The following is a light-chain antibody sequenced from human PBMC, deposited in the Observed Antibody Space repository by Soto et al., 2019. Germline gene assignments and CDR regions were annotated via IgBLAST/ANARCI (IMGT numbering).Light chain of an antibody. V-gene: IGKV1-39*01. CDR2: GAS. Sequence: IHMTQSPSSLSASIGDRVTITCRASEAISHYLNWYQQKPGKAPKLLIYGASKLQSGVPSRFSGSGSGTDFTLTITSLQGEDFATYYCQQSSCTPLTFGGGTKVEI. CDR1: EAISHY. J-gene: IGKJ4*01. CDR3: QQSSCTPLT.